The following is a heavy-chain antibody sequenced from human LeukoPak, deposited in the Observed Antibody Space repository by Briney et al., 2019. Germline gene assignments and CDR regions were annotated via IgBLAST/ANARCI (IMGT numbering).Heavy chain of an antibody. D-gene: IGHD6-6*01. Sequence: GESLKISCTASGYTFAHYWIGWVRQMPGKGLEWMGLIYPADADTRYSPSLQGQVTLSADKSMSTAYLHWSSLKASDTAVYYCARRGGSSSSVDFWGQGTLVIVSS. J-gene: IGHJ4*02. CDR2: IYPADADT. CDR1: GYTFAHYW. CDR3: ARRGGSSSSVDF. V-gene: IGHV5-51*01.